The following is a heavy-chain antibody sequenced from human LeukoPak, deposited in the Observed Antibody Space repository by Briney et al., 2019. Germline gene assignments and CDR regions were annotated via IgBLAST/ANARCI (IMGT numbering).Heavy chain of an antibody. D-gene: IGHD3-9*01. CDR2: IIPIFGTA. J-gene: IGHJ4*02. V-gene: IGHV1-69*01. Sequence: SVKVSCKASGGTFSSYAISWVRQAPEQGLEWMGGIIPIFGTANYAQKFQGRVTITADESTSTAYMELSSLRSEDTAVYYCARGGYYDILTGYPHPFDYWGQGTLVTVSS. CDR1: GGTFSSYA. CDR3: ARGGYYDILTGYPHPFDY.